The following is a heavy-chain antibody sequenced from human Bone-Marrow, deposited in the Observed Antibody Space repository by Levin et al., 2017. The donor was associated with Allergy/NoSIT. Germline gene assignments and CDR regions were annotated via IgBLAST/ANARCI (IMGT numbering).Heavy chain of an antibody. V-gene: IGHV4-34*01. CDR3: ARGGPVAMIGDDAFDF. J-gene: IGHJ3*01. D-gene: IGHD3-10*02. CDR2: VYRSAST. Sequence: PSETLSLTCAVYGGSFTDYYWSWIRQSPGKGLEWVGEVYRSASTNYNPALKSRVTISIDTSKKQFSLKLTSVTAADTAVYYCARGGPVAMIGDDAFDFWGQGTMVAVSS. CDR1: GGSFTDYY.